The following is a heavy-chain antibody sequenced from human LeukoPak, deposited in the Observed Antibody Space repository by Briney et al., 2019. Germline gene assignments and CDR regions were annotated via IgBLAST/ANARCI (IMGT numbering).Heavy chain of an antibody. CDR3: ARDPDSSGYYWN. CDR2: IKEDGSEK. J-gene: IGHJ4*02. V-gene: IGHV3-7*01. CDR1: GFTFGNYW. Sequence: GGSLRLSCAGYGFTFGNYWIAWVRQAPGKGLEWVANIKEDGSEKYYLDSVEGRFTISRDNAKNTLYLQMNSLRAEDTAVYYCARDPDSSGYYWNWGQGTLVTVSS. D-gene: IGHD3-22*01.